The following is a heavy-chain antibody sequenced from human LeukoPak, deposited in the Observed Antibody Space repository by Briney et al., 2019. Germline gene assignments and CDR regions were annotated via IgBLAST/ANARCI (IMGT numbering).Heavy chain of an antibody. Sequence: GRSLRLSCAASGFTFISYGMHWVRQAPGKGLEWVAVISYDGSNKYYADSVKGRFTISRDNSKNTLYLQMNSLRAEDTAVYYCAKDSPALATPHYYDSSGFFDYWGQGTLVTVSS. D-gene: IGHD3-22*01. J-gene: IGHJ4*02. CDR3: AKDSPALATPHYYDSSGFFDY. V-gene: IGHV3-30*18. CDR2: ISYDGSNK. CDR1: GFTFISYG.